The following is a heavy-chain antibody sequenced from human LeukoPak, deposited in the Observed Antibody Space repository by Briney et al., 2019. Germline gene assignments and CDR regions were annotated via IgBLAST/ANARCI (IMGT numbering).Heavy chain of an antibody. J-gene: IGHJ4*02. CDR2: IYPGDSDT. CDR3: ASPRGHYDSSAFDF. V-gene: IGHV5-51*01. Sequence: GESLKISCKISGNSFTTYWIGWVCQMPGKGLEWIGIIYPGDSDTIYSPSFQGQVTISADRSIKTAYLQWSSLKASDTAMYYCASPRGHYDSSAFDFWGQGTLVTVSS. CDR1: GNSFTTYW. D-gene: IGHD3-22*01.